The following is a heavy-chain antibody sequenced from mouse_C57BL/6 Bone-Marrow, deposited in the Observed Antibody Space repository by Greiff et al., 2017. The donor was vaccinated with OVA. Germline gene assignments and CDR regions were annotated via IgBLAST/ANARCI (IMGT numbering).Heavy chain of an antibody. CDR1: GYTFTNYW. CDR3: ARWGTTGWGAMDY. J-gene: IGHJ4*01. Sequence: QVQLQQSGAELVRPGTSVKMSCKASGYTFTNYWIGWAKQRPGHGLEWIGDIYPGGGYTNYNEKFKGKATLTADKSSSTAYMQFSSLTSEDSAIYYCARWGTTGWGAMDYWGQGTSVTVSS. CDR2: IYPGGGYT. V-gene: IGHV1-63*01. D-gene: IGHD1-1*01.